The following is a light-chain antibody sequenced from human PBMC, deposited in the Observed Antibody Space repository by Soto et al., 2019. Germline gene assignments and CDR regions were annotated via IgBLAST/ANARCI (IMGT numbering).Light chain of an antibody. CDR2: EVS. Sequence: QSALTQPASVSGSPGQSITISCTGTSNDVGGYNHVSWYQQHPGKAPTLIIYEVSYRPSGVSSRFSGSKSGNTASLTISGLQAEDEADYYCNSYRSTDTVVFGGGTKLTVL. V-gene: IGLV2-14*01. CDR3: NSYRSTDTVV. J-gene: IGLJ2*01. CDR1: SNDVGGYNH.